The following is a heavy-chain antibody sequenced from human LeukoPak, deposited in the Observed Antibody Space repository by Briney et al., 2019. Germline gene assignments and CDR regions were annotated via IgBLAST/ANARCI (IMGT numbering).Heavy chain of an antibody. V-gene: IGHV5-51*01. CDR2: IYPGDSDT. CDR3: ARHGPVDMATTDCDY. CDR1: GYSFTSYW. Sequence: GESLKISCKASGYSFTSYWIGWVRQMPGKGLEWMGIIYPGDSDTRYSPSFQGQVTISVDKSISTAYLQWSSLKAPDTAIYYCARHGPVDMATTDCDYWGQGTLVTVSS. J-gene: IGHJ4*02. D-gene: IGHD5-24*01.